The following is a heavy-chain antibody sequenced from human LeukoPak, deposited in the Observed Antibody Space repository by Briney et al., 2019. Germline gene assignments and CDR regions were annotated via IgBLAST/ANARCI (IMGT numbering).Heavy chain of an antibody. D-gene: IGHD4-17*01. Sequence: GESLKISCEVSGYSFTTYWIGWVRQMPGKGLEWMGIIYPGDSDTRYSPSFQGQVTISADKSISTAYLQWSSLKASDTAMYYCARSSDYVFDYWGQGTLVTVSS. CDR3: ARSSDYVFDY. V-gene: IGHV5-51*01. CDR2: IYPGDSDT. J-gene: IGHJ4*02. CDR1: GYSFTTYW.